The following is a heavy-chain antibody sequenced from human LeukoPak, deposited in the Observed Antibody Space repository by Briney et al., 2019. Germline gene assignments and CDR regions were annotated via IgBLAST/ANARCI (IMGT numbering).Heavy chain of an antibody. CDR2: IDISGTYI. D-gene: IGHD1-26*01. CDR3: ARDVSATTRAYDY. V-gene: IGHV3-21*04. J-gene: IGHJ4*02. CDR1: GFILSDYN. Sequence: GGSLRLSCAAPGFILSDYNMNWVRQAPGKGLEWVSFIDISGTYITYADSVKGRFTISRDSANSLYLEMSSLRVEDTAVYYCARDVSATTRAYDYWGQGTLVTVSS.